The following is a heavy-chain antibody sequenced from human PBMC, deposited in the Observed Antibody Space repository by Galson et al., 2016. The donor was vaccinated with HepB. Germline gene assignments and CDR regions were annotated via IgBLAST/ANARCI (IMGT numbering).Heavy chain of an antibody. Sequence: SLRLSCAASGFTFSDYCMTWIRQAPGKGLEWVSYIRSSTGFTHYADSVKGRFTISRDDAKNSLYLQMNSLRGEDTAVYYCARAGLGVHYYDTSGPSDYWGQGTLVTVSS. D-gene: IGHD3-22*01. V-gene: IGHV3-11*06. CDR2: IRSSTGFT. J-gene: IGHJ4*02. CDR1: GFTFSDYC. CDR3: ARAGLGVHYYDTSGPSDY.